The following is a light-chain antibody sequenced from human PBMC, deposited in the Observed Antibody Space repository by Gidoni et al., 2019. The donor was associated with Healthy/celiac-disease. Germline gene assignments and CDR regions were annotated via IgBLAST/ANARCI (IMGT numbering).Light chain of an antibody. Sequence: QSALTQPRSVSGSPGQSVTISCTGTSSDVGGYNYVSCYQQHPGKAPKLMIYEVSKRPSGVPDRFSGSKSGNTASLTISGLQAEDEADYYCCSYAGSFHVVFGGGTKLTVL. CDR2: EVS. J-gene: IGLJ2*01. CDR1: SSDVGGYNY. V-gene: IGLV2-11*01. CDR3: CSYAGSFHVV.